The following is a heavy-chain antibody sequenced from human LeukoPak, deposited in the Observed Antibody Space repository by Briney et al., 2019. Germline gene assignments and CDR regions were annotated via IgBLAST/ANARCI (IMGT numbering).Heavy chain of an antibody. Sequence: TPSPTRTVSRGSISSSSYYSGWIRHPPRTGLERLGGIYYSGSPYYNPSLKSPVTISVDTSKNQFSLKLSSVTAADTAVYYCARRRSSGYYFNYWYFDLWGRGTLVTVSS. D-gene: IGHD3-22*01. CDR2: IYYSGSP. J-gene: IGHJ2*01. CDR1: RGSISSSSYY. CDR3: ARRRSSGYYFNYWYFDL. V-gene: IGHV4-39*01.